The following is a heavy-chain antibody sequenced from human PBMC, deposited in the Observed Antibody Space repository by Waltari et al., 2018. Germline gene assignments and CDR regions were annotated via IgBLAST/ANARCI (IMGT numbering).Heavy chain of an antibody. CDR3: AKVGVNIVVVVAATSPYFQH. CDR1: GFTFSSYA. V-gene: IGHV3-23*01. CDR2: ISGSGGST. J-gene: IGHJ1*01. D-gene: IGHD2-15*01. Sequence: EVQLLESGGGLVQPGGSLRLSCAASGFTFSSYAMSWVRQAPGKGLGWVSAISGSGGSTYYADSVKGRFTISRDNTKNTLYLQMNSLRAEDTAVYYCAKVGVNIVVVVAATSPYFQHWGQGTLVTVSS.